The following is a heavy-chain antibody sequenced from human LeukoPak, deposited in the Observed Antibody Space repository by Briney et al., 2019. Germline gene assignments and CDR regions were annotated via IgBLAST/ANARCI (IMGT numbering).Heavy chain of an antibody. V-gene: IGHV4-59*08. Sequence: SETLSLTCTVSPGSISGFSWSWIRQSPGKGLDWIGHISYTGTSNYNPSLKSRVTISVDASRSQFSLRVSSVTAADTAVYYCARHVPLTVFGRGDYYYGMDVWGRGTTVIVSS. CDR2: ISYTGTS. D-gene: IGHD3-3*01. J-gene: IGHJ6*02. CDR3: ARHVPLTVFGRGDYYYGMDV. CDR1: PGSISGFS.